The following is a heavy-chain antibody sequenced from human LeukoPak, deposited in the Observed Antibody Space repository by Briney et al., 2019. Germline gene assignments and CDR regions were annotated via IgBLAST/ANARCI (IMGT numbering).Heavy chain of an antibody. CDR2: IYYSGST. CDR3: ARAPMATIDFDY. V-gene: IGHV4-31*03. Sequence: SQTLSLTCTVPGGSISSGGYYWSWIRQHPGKGLEWIGYIYYSGSTYYNPSLKSRVTISVDTSKNQFSLKLSSVTAADTAVYYCARAPMATIDFDYWGQGTLVTVSS. D-gene: IGHD5-24*01. J-gene: IGHJ4*02. CDR1: GGSISSGGYY.